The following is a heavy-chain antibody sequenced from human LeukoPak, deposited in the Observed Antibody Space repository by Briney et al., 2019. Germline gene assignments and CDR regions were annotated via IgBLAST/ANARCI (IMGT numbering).Heavy chain of an antibody. V-gene: IGHV3-23*01. Sequence: GGSLRLSCAASGLTFTNYGMTWVRRAPGKGLXGVSSISGSGSDTYYADSVKGRFTISRDNSKNTLYVQMVSLRAEGTAIYYCAGSSGWWAHDYWGQGTLVTVSS. CDR2: ISGSGSDT. CDR3: AGSSGWWAHDY. CDR1: GLTFTNYG. D-gene: IGHD6-19*01. J-gene: IGHJ4*02.